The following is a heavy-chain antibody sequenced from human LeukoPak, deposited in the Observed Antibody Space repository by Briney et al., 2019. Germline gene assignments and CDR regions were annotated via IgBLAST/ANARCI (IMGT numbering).Heavy chain of an antibody. Sequence: SETLSLTCTVSGDSFSSYYWSWIRQPPGKGLEWIGYIYYDGSTKYNPSLKSRITISIDTSKNQFSLKLSSVTAADTAVYYCAKRELAYYFDYWGRGTLVTVSS. CDR3: AKRELAYYFDY. D-gene: IGHD3-10*01. CDR1: GDSFSSYY. CDR2: IYYDGST. V-gene: IGHV4-59*08. J-gene: IGHJ4*02.